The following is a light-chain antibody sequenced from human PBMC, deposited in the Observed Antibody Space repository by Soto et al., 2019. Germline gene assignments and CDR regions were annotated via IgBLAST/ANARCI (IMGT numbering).Light chain of an antibody. CDR3: QQRSNWEGT. J-gene: IGKJ4*02. CDR2: DAS. Sequence: EVVFTQSPSTLSFXPXVXXTXXXRASQSVSSYLAWYQQRPGQAPRLVIYDASNRATGIPARFSGSGSGTDFTLTISSLEPEDFAVYYCQQRSNWEGTFGGGTKVDIK. CDR1: QSVSSY. V-gene: IGKV3-11*01.